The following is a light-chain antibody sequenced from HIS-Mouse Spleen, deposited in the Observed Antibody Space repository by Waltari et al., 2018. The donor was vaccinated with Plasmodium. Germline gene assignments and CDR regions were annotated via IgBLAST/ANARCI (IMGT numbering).Light chain of an antibody. V-gene: IGKV3-15*01. CDR1: QSVSSN. J-gene: IGKJ3*01. CDR3: QQYNNWSFT. Sequence: IVITQSPATLSASPGERATLSCRASQSVSSNLAWYQQKPGQAPRLLIYGASTRATGIPARFSGSGSGTEFTLTISSLQSEDFAVYYCQQYNNWSFTFGPGTKVDIK. CDR2: GAS.